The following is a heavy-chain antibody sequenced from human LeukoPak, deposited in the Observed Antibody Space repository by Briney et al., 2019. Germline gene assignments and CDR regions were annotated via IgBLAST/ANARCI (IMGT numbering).Heavy chain of an antibody. CDR1: GVTLSGYD. Sequence: GGSLRLSWSASGVTLSGYDMHWVRQATGKGLEWVAVIGTAGDTYYPGSVKGRFTISRDNAKNSLYLQMNSLRAGDTAVYYCARAGYSSGWSPYYGMDVWGQGNPGHRLL. J-gene: IGHJ6*02. CDR3: ARAGYSSGWSPYYGMDV. CDR2: IGTAGDT. V-gene: IGHV3-13*04. D-gene: IGHD6-19*01.